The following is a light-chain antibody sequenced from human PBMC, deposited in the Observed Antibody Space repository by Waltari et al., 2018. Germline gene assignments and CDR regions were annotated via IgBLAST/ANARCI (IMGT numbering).Light chain of an antibody. CDR1: NIEAKS. Sequence: SYVLTQPPSASVAPGKTARVTCGGDNIEAKSVHWYQQKEGQAPVLVVFSENDRPPGIPGRCSGSISGNTATLTISRVEVGDEADYYCQVWDNSRDQVVFGGGTKLAVL. J-gene: IGLJ3*02. CDR2: SEN. CDR3: QVWDNSRDQVV. V-gene: IGLV3-21*04.